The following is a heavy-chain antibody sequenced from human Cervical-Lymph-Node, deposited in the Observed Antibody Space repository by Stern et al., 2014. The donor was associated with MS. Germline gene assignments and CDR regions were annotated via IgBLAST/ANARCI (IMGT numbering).Heavy chain of an antibody. D-gene: IGHD1-14*01. J-gene: IGHJ3*01. CDR1: GYRFTTYD. CDR3: ARGGRGAFDV. V-gene: IGHV1-8*01. CDR2: VNPDSGTT. Sequence: DQLVESGAEARMPGASVKVTCKTSGYRFTTYDFNWVRQAPGHGLEWMGWVNPDSGTTGDAPKFQGRLTLTTTTSLKTTSMELRSLRPDDTAVYYCARGGRGAFDVWGQGTTVTVSS.